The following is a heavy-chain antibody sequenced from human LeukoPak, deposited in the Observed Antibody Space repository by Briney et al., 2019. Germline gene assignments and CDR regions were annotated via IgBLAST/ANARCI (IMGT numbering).Heavy chain of an antibody. V-gene: IGHV4-34*01. CDR2: IYYSGST. D-gene: IGHD3-10*01. J-gene: IGHJ4*02. CDR1: GGSFSGYY. Sequence: KPSETLSLTCAVYGGSFSGYYWSWIRQPPGKGLEWIGEIYYSGSTNYNPSLKSRVIISVDTSKNQFSLKLRSVTAADTAVYYCARDSPSTMIRGVFQHWGQGSLVTVSS. CDR3: ARDSPSTMIRGVFQH.